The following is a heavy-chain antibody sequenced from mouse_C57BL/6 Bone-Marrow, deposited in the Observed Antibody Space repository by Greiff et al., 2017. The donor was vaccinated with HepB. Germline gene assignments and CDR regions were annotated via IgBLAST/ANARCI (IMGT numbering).Heavy chain of an antibody. Sequence: VQLQQPGAELVKPGASVKMSCKASGYTFTSYWITWVKQRPGQGLEWIGDIYPGSGSTNYNEKFKSKVTLTVDTSSSTAYMQLSSLTSEYSAVYYCARGDGYYSDYWGQGTTLTVSS. D-gene: IGHD2-3*01. J-gene: IGHJ2*01. CDR1: GYTFTSYW. V-gene: IGHV1-55*01. CDR3: ARGDGYYSDY. CDR2: IYPGSGST.